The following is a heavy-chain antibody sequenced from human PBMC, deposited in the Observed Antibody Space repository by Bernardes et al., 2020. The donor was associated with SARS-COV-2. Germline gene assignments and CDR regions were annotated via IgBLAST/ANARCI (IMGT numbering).Heavy chain of an antibody. V-gene: IGHV3-66*02. CDR1: GFTVSSNY. D-gene: IGHD3-3*01. Sequence: GGSLRLSCAASGFTVSSNYMSWVRQAPGKGLEWVSVIYSGGSTYYADSVKGRFTISRDNSKNTLYLQMNSLRAEDTAVYYCAGGDYDFWSGPPIFDYWGQGTLVTVSS. CDR2: IYSGGST. CDR3: AGGDYDFWSGPPIFDY. J-gene: IGHJ4*02.